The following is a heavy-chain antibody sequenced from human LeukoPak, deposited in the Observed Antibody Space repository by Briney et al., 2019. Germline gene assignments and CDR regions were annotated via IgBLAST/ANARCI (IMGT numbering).Heavy chain of an antibody. CDR1: GGSISSSSYY. CDR2: IYYSGST. J-gene: IGHJ4*02. CDR3: ARDKAGTMVRGVYDY. V-gene: IGHV4-39*07. D-gene: IGHD3-10*01. Sequence: SETLSLTCTVSGGSISSSSYYWGWIRQPPGKGLEWIGSIYYSGSTYYNPSLKSRVTMSVDTSKSQFSLRLRSVTAADTAVYYCARDKAGTMVRGVYDYWGQGTLVTVSS.